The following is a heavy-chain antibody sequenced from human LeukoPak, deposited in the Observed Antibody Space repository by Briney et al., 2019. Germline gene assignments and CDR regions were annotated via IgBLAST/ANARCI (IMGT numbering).Heavy chain of an antibody. D-gene: IGHD2-21*01. J-gene: IGHJ4*02. Sequence: GGSLRLSCAASGFTFSTYSMNWVRQAPGKGLEWISYITDDSTTMYYADSVKGRFTISRDNAKNSLYLQMNSLRAEDTAVYYCARDPTPGSLKGVWYFDYWGQGTLVTVSS. CDR2: ITDDSTTM. CDR3: ARDPTPGSLKGVWYFDY. V-gene: IGHV3-48*04. CDR1: GFTFSTYS.